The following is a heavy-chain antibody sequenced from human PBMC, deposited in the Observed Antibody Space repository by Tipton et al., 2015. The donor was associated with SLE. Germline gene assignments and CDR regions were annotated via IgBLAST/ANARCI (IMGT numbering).Heavy chain of an antibody. Sequence: VQLVQSGAEVKKPGESLKISCQASGYDFTNYWIGWVRQMPGKGLEWMGIIFPDDSDTKYSPSFQGQVTISVDKSITTGYLHWNSLKTSDTAMYYCARHRNFDFWGQGTLVTVSS. CDR2: IFPDDSDT. J-gene: IGHJ4*02. CDR3: ARHRNFDF. V-gene: IGHV5-51*01. CDR1: GYDFTNYW.